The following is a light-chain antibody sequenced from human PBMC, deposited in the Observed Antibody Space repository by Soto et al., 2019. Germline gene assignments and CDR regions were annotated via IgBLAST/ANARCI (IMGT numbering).Light chain of an antibody. V-gene: IGLV2-23*02. Sequence: QSALTQPASVSGSPGQSITISCTGTISDVGGYNYVSWYQQHPGKAPKLMIYEVSNRPSGVSNRFSGSNSGNTASLRISGLQAEDEADYYCCSYGGSNTWVFGGGTKLTVL. CDR1: ISDVGGYNY. J-gene: IGLJ3*02. CDR2: EVS. CDR3: CSYGGSNTWV.